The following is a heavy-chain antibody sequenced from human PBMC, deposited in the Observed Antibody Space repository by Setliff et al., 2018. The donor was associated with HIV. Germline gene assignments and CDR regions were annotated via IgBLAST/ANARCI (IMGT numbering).Heavy chain of an antibody. V-gene: IGHV3-74*01. CDR1: GFTFSSYW. J-gene: IGHJ6*03. CDR2: INGDGSDT. Sequence: LRLSCAASGFTFSSYWMHWVRQGPGKGLVWVSHINGDGSDTRYADSVKGRFTISRDNSKNTVYLQVNSLRAGDTAVYYCARWAPPNHYFYYYMDVWGKGTTVTVS. CDR3: ARWAPPNHYFYYYMDV.